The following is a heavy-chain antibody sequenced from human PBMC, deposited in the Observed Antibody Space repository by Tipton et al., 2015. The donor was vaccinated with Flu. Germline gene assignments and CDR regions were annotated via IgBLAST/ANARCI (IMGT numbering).Heavy chain of an antibody. V-gene: IGHV4-38-2*02. D-gene: IGHD2-2*01. CDR3: ARDPSLGMPDYLDF. CDR1: GYSIRSAYY. J-gene: IGHJ4*02. Sequence: TLSLTCSVSGYSIRSAYYWGWVRRPPGKGLEWIGYIYNSEYTKYNPSLKSRVTISVDTSKKQFSLQLRSVTAADTAVYYCARDPSLGMPDYLDFWGQGTLVTVSS. CDR2: IYNSEYT.